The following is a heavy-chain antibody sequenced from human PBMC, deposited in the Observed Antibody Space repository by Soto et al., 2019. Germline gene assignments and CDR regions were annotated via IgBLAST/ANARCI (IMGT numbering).Heavy chain of an antibody. CDR2: ISYDGSNK. J-gene: IGHJ4*02. V-gene: IGHV3-30*03. Sequence: GGSLRLSCAASGFTFSSYGMHWVRQAPGKGLEWVAVISYDGSNKYYADSVRGRFTISRDNSKNTLYLQMNSLRAEDTAVYYCAIAPPTSGPLLGFFDYWGRGTLDTGSA. CDR3: AIAPPTSGPLLGFFDY. D-gene: IGHD6-6*01. CDR1: GFTFSSYG.